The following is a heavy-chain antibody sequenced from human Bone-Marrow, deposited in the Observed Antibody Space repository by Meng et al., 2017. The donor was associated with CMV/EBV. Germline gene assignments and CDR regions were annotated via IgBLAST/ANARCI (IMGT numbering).Heavy chain of an antibody. Sequence: SETLSLTCTVSGDSISTYYWSWIRQPPGKGLEWIGYIYYSGSTNYNPSLKSRVTISVDTSKNQFSLKLSSVTAADTAVYYCASTTQRAQLDYWGQGTLVTVSS. V-gene: IGHV4-59*01. CDR1: GDSISTYY. CDR2: IYYSGST. J-gene: IGHJ4*02. D-gene: IGHD1-1*01. CDR3: ASTTQRAQLDY.